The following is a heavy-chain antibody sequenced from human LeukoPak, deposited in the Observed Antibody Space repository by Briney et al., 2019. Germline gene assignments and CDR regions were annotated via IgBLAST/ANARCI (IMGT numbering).Heavy chain of an antibody. CDR2: INHSGST. Sequence: SETLSLTCTVSGDSINSLDLWSWVRQPPGKGLEWIGEINHSGSTNYNPSLKSRVTISVDTSKNQFSLKLSSVTAADTAVYYCARLGATRKPFDYWGQGTLVTVSS. J-gene: IGHJ4*02. CDR1: GDSINSLDL. D-gene: IGHD1-26*01. CDR3: ARLGATRKPFDY. V-gene: IGHV4-4*02.